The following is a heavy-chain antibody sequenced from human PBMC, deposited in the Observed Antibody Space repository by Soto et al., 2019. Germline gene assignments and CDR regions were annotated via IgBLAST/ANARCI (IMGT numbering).Heavy chain of an antibody. V-gene: IGHV3-7*01. CDR1: GFTFSSYW. D-gene: IGHD3-3*01. CDR2: IMKDGSDR. Sequence: EVQLVESGGTLVQPGGSLRLSCAASGFTFSSYWMSWVRQAPGEGLEWVANIMKDGSDRYYGESVKGRFTISRDNAKNSLYLQRNSQRAEDTAVYYCVRDRDVDLLDYWGQGTLVTVSA. J-gene: IGHJ4*02. CDR3: VRDRDVDLLDY.